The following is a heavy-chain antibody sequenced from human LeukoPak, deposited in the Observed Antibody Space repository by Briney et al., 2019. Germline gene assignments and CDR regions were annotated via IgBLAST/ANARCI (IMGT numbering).Heavy chain of an antibody. CDR1: GFTFSSYW. V-gene: IGHV3-7*01. CDR3: ARDFGIAAEGSDY. D-gene: IGHD6-13*01. CDR2: IKQDGSEK. Sequence: GESLRLSCAASGFTFSSYWMSWVRQAPGKGLEWVANIKQDGSEKYCVDSVKGRFTISRDNAKNSLYLQMNSLRAEDTAVYYCARDFGIAAEGSDYWGQGTLVTVSS. J-gene: IGHJ4*02.